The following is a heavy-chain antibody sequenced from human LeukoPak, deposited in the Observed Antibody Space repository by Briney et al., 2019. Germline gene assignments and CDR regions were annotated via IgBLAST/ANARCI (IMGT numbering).Heavy chain of an antibody. CDR2: IGAGGTFT. CDR3: AKDLDYTTLGNYFDR. J-gene: IGHJ4*02. CDR1: GFASSSYI. Sequence: PGGSQSLSRAASGFASSSYIMRWVRQAPGKGLEWVSGIGAGGTFTYYADSMKGRFTIARDSSRNTLYLQMNSLRADDTAVYYCAKDLDYTTLGNYFDRCGRANLLTVSS. V-gene: IGHV3-23*01. D-gene: IGHD4-11*01.